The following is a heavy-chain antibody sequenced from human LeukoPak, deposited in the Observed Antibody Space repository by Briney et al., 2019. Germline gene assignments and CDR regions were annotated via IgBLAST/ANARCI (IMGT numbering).Heavy chain of an antibody. CDR2: IRYDGSDK. CDR1: GFTFNKYA. V-gene: IGHV3-30*02. Sequence: GGTLSLSCAASGFTFNKYAMHWVRQAPGKGLEWVAFIRYDGSDKFYADSVKGRFTISRDNSKNTLYLQMNSLTAEDTAVYYCAKVASEWELGFFDYWGQGNLVTVSS. J-gene: IGHJ4*02. D-gene: IGHD1-26*01. CDR3: AKVASEWELGFFDY.